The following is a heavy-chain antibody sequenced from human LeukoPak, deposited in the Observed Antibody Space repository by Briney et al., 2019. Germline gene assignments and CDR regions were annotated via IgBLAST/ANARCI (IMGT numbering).Heavy chain of an antibody. CDR3: AKAVGIVVVVVATLDY. J-gene: IGHJ4*02. D-gene: IGHD2-15*01. CDR2: ISGSGGST. V-gene: IGHV3-23*01. CDR1: GFTFSSYA. Sequence: PGGSLRLSCAASGFTFSSYAMSWVRQAPGKGLEWVSAISGSGGSTYYADSVKGRFTISRDNSKNTLYLQMNSLRAEDTAVYYCAKAVGIVVVVVATLDYWGQGTLVTVSS.